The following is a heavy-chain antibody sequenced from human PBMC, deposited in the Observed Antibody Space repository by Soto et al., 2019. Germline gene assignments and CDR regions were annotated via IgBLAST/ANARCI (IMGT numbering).Heavy chain of an antibody. CDR1: GDSVTSHY. CDR2: MHYTGFS. D-gene: IGHD1-1*01. V-gene: IGHV4-59*02. CDR3: ATSYGNDLYTY. Sequence: PSETLSLTCSFSGDSVTSHYLTWIRQSPEKGLEWIGYMHYTGFSHYNPSLKSRLTISVDRSKNQFTLQLTSVTVEDTAVYYRATSYGNDLYTYWGQGTQVTVSS. J-gene: IGHJ1*01.